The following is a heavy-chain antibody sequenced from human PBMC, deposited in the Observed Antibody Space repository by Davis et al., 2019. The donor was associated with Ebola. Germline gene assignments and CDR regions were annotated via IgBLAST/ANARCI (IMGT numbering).Heavy chain of an antibody. D-gene: IGHD3-22*01. CDR2: INHSGST. V-gene: IGHV4-34*01. J-gene: IGHJ6*02. CDR1: GGSFSDYD. Sequence: MPSETLSLTCAVYGGSFSDYDWSWIRQPPGKGLEWIGEINHSGSTDYNPSLKSRVTILVDTSKNQFSLKLTSVTAADTAVYYCASHSYYDSSGYSIYYYYYGMDVWGQGTTVTVSS. CDR3: ASHSYYDSSGYSIYYYYYGMDV.